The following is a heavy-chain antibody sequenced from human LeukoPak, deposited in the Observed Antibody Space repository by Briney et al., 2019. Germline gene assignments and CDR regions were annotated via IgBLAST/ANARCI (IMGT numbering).Heavy chain of an antibody. CDR2: IYHSGST. D-gene: IGHD5-24*01. J-gene: IGHJ4*02. CDR1: GYSISSGYY. Sequence: SETLSLTCTVSGYSISSGYYWGWIRQPPGKGLEWIGSIYHSGSTYYNPSLKSRVTISVDTSKNQFSLKLSSVTAADTAVYYCARLGWLQGENYWGQGTLVTVSS. V-gene: IGHV4-38-2*02. CDR3: ARLGWLQGENY.